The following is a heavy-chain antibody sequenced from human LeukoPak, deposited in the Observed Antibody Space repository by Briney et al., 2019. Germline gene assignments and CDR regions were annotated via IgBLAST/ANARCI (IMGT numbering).Heavy chain of an antibody. J-gene: IGHJ5*02. CDR2: INPNSGGT. CDR3: ARERRYCSGGSCYPHNWFDP. CDR1: GYTFTGYY. D-gene: IGHD2-15*01. Sequence: ASVKVSCKASGYTFTGYYMHWVRQAPGQGLEWMGRINPNSGGTNYAQKFQGRVTMTRDTSISTAYMELRRLRSDDTAVYYCARERRYCSGGSCYPHNWFDPWGQGTLVTVSS. V-gene: IGHV1-2*06.